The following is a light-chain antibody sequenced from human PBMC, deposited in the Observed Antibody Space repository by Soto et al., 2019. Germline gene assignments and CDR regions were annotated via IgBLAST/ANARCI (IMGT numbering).Light chain of an antibody. Sequence: DIVLTQSPATLSLSPGERATLTCRASQSVSSFLAWYQQKPGQAPRLLIYDVSNRAAGIPARFSGSGSGTEFTLTISSLQSEDFAVYYCQQYNNWPSWTFGQGTKVDIK. V-gene: IGKV3D-15*01. CDR3: QQYNNWPSWT. CDR2: DVS. J-gene: IGKJ1*01. CDR1: QSVSSF.